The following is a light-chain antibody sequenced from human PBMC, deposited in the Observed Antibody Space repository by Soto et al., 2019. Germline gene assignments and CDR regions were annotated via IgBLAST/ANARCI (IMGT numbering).Light chain of an antibody. J-gene: IGKJ4*01. CDR2: GAS. V-gene: IGKV3-20*01. CDR3: QQYGSSPRT. CDR1: QSVSSNY. Sequence: EIVLTQSPGTLSLSPGERATLSCRASQSVSSNYLAWYQQKPGQAPRLLIYGASSGATGIPDRFSGSGSRKDFTLTISRLEPEDFAEYYCQQYGSSPRTFGGGTKVEIK.